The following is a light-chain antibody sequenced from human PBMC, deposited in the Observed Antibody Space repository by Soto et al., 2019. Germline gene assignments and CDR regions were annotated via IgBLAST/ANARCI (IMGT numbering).Light chain of an antibody. CDR3: ASWDDRLNAVV. Sequence: QSVLTQPPSVSGAPGQRVTISCTGSSSNIGAGFDVHWYHQIAGTAPKLLIYGNNKRPSGVPGRFSDSKSGTSASLAISGLQSEDEADYYCASWDDRLNAVVFGGGTKLTVL. J-gene: IGLJ2*01. CDR1: SSNIGAGFD. V-gene: IGLV1-40*01. CDR2: GNN.